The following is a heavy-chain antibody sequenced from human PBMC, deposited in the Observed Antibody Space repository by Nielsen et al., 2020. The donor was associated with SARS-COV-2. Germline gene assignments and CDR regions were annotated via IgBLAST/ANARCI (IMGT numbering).Heavy chain of an antibody. Sequence: GESLKISCAASGFTFSSYSMNWVRQAPGKGLEWVSSISSNSSYIYYADSVKGRFTISRDNAKNSLYLQMNSLRAEDTAVYYCARDPRYCSGGSCLPRLDYWGQGTLVTVSS. CDR3: ARDPRYCSGGSCLPRLDY. D-gene: IGHD2-15*01. V-gene: IGHV3-21*01. J-gene: IGHJ4*02. CDR2: ISSNSSYI. CDR1: GFTFSSYS.